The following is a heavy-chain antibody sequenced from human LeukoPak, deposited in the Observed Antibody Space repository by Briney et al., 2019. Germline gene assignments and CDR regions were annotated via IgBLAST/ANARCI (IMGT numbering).Heavy chain of an antibody. CDR2: ISYDGSNK. J-gene: IGHJ4*02. CDR3: AKDLVYALDY. Sequence: GGSLRLSCAASGFTFSSYGMHWVRQDPGKGLEWVAVISYDGSNKYYADSVKGRFTISRDNSKNTLYLQMNSLRAEDTAVYYCAKDLVYALDYWGQGTLVTVSS. D-gene: IGHD2-8*01. CDR1: GFTFSSYG. V-gene: IGHV3-30*18.